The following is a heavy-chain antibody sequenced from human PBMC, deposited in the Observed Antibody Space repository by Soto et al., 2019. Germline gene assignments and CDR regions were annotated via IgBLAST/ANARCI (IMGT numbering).Heavy chain of an antibody. D-gene: IGHD5-12*01. CDR1: GFTFSNYG. Sequence: QMQLVESGGGVVQPGRSLRLSCAASGFTFSNYGMHWVRQAPGKGLELVAVIWYDGSNKYNADSVKGRFTISRDNSKNTLYVQMNNLRAEETALYYFARDRGEGYNYPVDYSGQGTPVAVAS. J-gene: IGHJ4*02. V-gene: IGHV3-33*01. CDR2: IWYDGSNK. CDR3: ARDRGEGYNYPVDY.